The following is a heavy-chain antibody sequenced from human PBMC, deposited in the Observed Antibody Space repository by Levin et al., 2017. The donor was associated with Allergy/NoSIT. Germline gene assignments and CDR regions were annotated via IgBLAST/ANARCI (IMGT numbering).Heavy chain of an antibody. Sequence: GESLKISCAASGFTFSSYSMNWVRQAPGKGLEWVSSISSSSSYIYYADSVKGRFTISRDNAKNSLYLQMNSLRAEDTAVYYCARRLGQDVVVVTAISRYWYFDLWGRGTLVTVSS. J-gene: IGHJ2*01. D-gene: IGHD2-21*02. CDR3: ARRLGQDVVVVTAISRYWYFDL. CDR2: ISSSSSYI. CDR1: GFTFSSYS. V-gene: IGHV3-21*01.